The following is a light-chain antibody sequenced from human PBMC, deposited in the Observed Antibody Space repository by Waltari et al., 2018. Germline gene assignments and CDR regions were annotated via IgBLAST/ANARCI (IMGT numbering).Light chain of an antibody. V-gene: IGKV3-20*01. CDR2: DAY. Sequence: EIMLTQSPGTLSLSPGERAPLSCRASQSISRFVARYQQKPGQAPGLLIDDAYSRATGVPDRFSGSGSGSDFSLTISRLEPEDIAVYYCQKYGSLPATFGQGTKVEIK. CDR1: QSISRF. J-gene: IGKJ1*01. CDR3: QKYGSLPAT.